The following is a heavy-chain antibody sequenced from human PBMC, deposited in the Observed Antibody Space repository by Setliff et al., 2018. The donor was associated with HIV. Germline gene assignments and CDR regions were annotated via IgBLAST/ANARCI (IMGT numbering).Heavy chain of an antibody. CDR3: ARGRHYSSSAPFAIDF. CDR1: GGSFSGYY. CDR2: INHSGST. V-gene: IGHV4-34*01. J-gene: IGHJ4*02. D-gene: IGHD6-6*01. Sequence: SETLSLTCAVYGGSFSGYYWSWIRQPPGKGLEWIGEINHSGSTNYNPSLKSRVAISVDTSKNQFSVKLSSVPAADTAVYYCARGRHYSSSAPFAIDFWGQGMLVT.